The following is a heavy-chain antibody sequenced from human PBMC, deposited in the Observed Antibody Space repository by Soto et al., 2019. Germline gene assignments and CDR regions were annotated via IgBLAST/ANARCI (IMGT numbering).Heavy chain of an antibody. J-gene: IGHJ4*02. CDR2: INHSGST. V-gene: IGHV4-34*01. D-gene: IGHD3-3*01. Sequence: SETLSLTCAVYGGSFSGYYWSWIRQPPGKGLEWIGEINHSGSTNYNPSLKSRVTISVDTSKNQFSLKLSSVTAADTAVYYCARRRADFWSGYYTGGDFDYWGQGTLVTVSS. CDR1: GGSFSGYY. CDR3: ARRRADFWSGYYTGGDFDY.